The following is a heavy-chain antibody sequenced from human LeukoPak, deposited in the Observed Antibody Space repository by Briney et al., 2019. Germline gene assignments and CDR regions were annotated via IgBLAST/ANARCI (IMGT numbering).Heavy chain of an antibody. CDR2: ISYDGSNK. J-gene: IGHJ4*02. CDR3: ASVRASIVGTTWFDY. Sequence: VGCLRLSCAASGFTFSSYAMHWGRQAPGKGLGWVAVISYDGSNKYYADSVKGRFTISRDNTKNTLYLQMNSLRAEETAVYYWASVRASIVGTTWFDYWGQGTLVTVSS. V-gene: IGHV3-30*04. CDR1: GFTFSSYA. D-gene: IGHD1-26*01.